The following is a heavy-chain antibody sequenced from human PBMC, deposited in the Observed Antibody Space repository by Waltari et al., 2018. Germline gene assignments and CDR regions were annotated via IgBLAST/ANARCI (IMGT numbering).Heavy chain of an antibody. Sequence: EVQLVESGGGLVQPGGSLRLSCEASGFTFSNYWMSWVRQAPGKGRGWVANKKQDGSEKYCVDSVKGRFTISRDNAKNSLYLQMNSLRAEDTAVYYCARDRDTMVRGVISQWGQGTLVTVSS. J-gene: IGHJ4*02. CDR3: ARDRDTMVRGVISQ. V-gene: IGHV3-7*01. D-gene: IGHD3-10*01. CDR1: GFTFSNYW. CDR2: KKQDGSEK.